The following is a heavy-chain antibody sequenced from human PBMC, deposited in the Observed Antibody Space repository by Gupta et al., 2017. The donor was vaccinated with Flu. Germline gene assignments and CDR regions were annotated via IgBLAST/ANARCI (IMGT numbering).Heavy chain of an antibody. Sequence: QVQLQESGPGLVKPSETLSLTCTVSGGSINGYYCGWIRQPPGKGLEWIGCIYYSGRTKYNPSLKSRVAMSVDTSQNHFSLKMNSVTAADTAVYYCARYDSGGYSLEYWGQGTLVTVSS. V-gene: IGHV4-59*01. CDR2: IYYSGRT. J-gene: IGHJ4*02. CDR3: ARYDSGGYSLEY. CDR1: GGSINGYY. D-gene: IGHD3-22*01.